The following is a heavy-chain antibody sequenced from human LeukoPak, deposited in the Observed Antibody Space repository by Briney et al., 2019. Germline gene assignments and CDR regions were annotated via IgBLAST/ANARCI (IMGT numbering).Heavy chain of an antibody. D-gene: IGHD2-8*01. J-gene: IGHJ4*02. Sequence: PSETLSLTCTVSGGSISSYYWSWIRQPPGKGLEWIGYIYYSGSTNYNPSLKSRVTISVDTSKNQFSLKLSSVTAADTAVYYCARDLPSTVGVCYFDYWGQGTLVTVSS. CDR1: GGSISSYY. V-gene: IGHV4-59*01. CDR3: ARDLPSTVGVCYFDY. CDR2: IYYSGST.